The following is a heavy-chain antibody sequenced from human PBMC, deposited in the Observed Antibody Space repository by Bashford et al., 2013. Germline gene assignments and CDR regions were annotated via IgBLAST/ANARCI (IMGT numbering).Heavy chain of an antibody. Sequence: SETLSLTCTVSGGSVSSGSYYWSWIRQPPGKGLEWIGYIYYSGSTNYNPSLKSRVTISVDTSKNQFSLKLSSVTAADTAVYYCAKWDYYGSVQGYGMDVWGQGTTRSPS. V-gene: IGHV4-61*01. CDR2: IYYSGST. J-gene: IGHJ6*02. CDR1: GGSVSSGSYY. CDR3: AKWDYYGSVQGYGMDV. D-gene: IGHD3-10*01.